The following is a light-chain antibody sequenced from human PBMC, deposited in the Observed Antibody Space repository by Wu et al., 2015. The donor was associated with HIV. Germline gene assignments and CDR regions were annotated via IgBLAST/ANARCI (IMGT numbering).Light chain of an antibody. V-gene: IGKV3-11*01. J-gene: IGKJ4*01. Sequence: EIVLTQFPATLSLSPGERAILSCRVGQSISTYLAWYQQKPGQAPRLLISDASNRATGIPDRFSGSGSGTDFTLTISSLEPEDFAIYYCQQRSNWPLTFGGRTKVEI. CDR1: QSISTY. CDR2: DAS. CDR3: QQRSNWPLT.